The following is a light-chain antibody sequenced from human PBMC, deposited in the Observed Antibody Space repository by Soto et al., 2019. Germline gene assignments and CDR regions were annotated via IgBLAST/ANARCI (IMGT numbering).Light chain of an antibody. CDR1: QSLLHSNGYNY. Sequence: DTVMTQSPLSLSVTPGEPASISCRSSQSLLHSNGYNYLDWYVQKPGQSPQLLIYLGSNRASGVPERFSGSESATDFTLKISRVEAEDVCVYYCMQRLQTPLSFGGGTNVEIK. CDR3: MQRLQTPLS. J-gene: IGKJ4*01. V-gene: IGKV2-28*01. CDR2: LGS.